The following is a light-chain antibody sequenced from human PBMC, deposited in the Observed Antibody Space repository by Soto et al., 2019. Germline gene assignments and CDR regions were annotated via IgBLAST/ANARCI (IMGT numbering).Light chain of an antibody. CDR1: SSDVGGYNY. CDR2: EVG. CDR3: QSYDSSLSGYV. Sequence: QSVLTQPASVSGSPGQSITISCTGTSSDVGGYNYVSWYQQRPGKAPKLMIHEVGNRPSGVSNRFSGSKSGTSASLAITGLQAEDEADYYCQSYDSSLSGYVFGTGTKITVL. V-gene: IGLV2-14*01. J-gene: IGLJ1*01.